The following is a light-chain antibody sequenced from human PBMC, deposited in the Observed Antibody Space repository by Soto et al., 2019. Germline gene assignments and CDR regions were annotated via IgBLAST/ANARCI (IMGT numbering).Light chain of an antibody. CDR3: QHYNNWPIT. V-gene: IGKV3-15*01. J-gene: IGKJ5*01. CDR1: QSVASN. Sequence: EIVMTQSPASLSVSPGESVTLSCRASQSVASNLAWYQQKPGQAPRLLIYGTSTRATGVPARFSGSGSGTDFTLTISSLQAADFAVYHCQHYNNWPITFGQGTRLESK. CDR2: GTS.